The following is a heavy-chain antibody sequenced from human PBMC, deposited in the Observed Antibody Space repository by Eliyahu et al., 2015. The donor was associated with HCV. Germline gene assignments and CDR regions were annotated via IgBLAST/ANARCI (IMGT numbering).Heavy chain of an antibody. CDR3: TPDPYYYDSIAYHFQH. V-gene: IGHV3-15*01. CDR1: GFXFNNAW. CDR2: IKSKTAGGTA. J-gene: IGHJ1*01. D-gene: IGHD3-22*01. Sequence: EVQLVESGGGLVKPGGSLRLSCAASGFXFNNAWMSWVRQAPGKGLEWVGRIKSKTAGGTADYAAPVKGRFTISRDDSQNTLYLQMNSLKTEDTAVYYCTPDPYYYDSIAYHFQHWGQGTLVTVSS.